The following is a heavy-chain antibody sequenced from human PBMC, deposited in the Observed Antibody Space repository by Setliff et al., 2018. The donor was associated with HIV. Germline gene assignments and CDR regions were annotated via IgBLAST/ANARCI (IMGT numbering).Heavy chain of an antibody. J-gene: IGHJ4*02. Sequence: SETLSLTCTVTGGSFSNYYWSWIRQPPGKGLEWIGSIYYSGSTHYNPSLQSRVTISVDTSKNQFSLKLSSVTAADTAVYYCARLAYSSGWSPSYYFDYWGQGTLVTLSS. CDR3: ARLAYSSGWSPSYYFDY. D-gene: IGHD6-19*01. V-gene: IGHV4-59*08. CDR2: IYYSGST. CDR1: GGSFSNYY.